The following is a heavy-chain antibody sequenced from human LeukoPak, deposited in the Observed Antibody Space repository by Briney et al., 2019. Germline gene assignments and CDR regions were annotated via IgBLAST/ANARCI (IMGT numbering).Heavy chain of an antibody. CDR2: IYYSGST. Sequence: SETLSLTCTVSDGSISSSYWSWIRQPPGKGLEWIGSIYYSGSTNYNPSLKSRVTISVDMSKNQFSLKLGSVTAADTAVYYCARDHGDYLKWFDPWGQGTLVTVSS. CDR1: DGSISSSY. J-gene: IGHJ5*02. D-gene: IGHD4-17*01. V-gene: IGHV4-59*01. CDR3: ARDHGDYLKWFDP.